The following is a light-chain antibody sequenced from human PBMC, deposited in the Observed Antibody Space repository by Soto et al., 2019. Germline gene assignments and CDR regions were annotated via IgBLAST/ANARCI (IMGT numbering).Light chain of an antibody. J-gene: IGKJ1*01. V-gene: IGKV1-5*03. CDR3: QQYNSYSPAA. CDR1: QSISSW. CDR2: KAS. Sequence: DIQMTQSPSTLSASVGDGVTITCRASQSISSWLAWYQQKPGKAPKLLIYKASSLESGVPSRFSGSGSGTEFTLTISSLQPDDFATYYCQQYNSYSPAAFGQGTKVEIK.